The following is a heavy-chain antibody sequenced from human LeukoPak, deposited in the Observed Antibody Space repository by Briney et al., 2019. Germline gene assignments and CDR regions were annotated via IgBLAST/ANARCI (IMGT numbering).Heavy chain of an antibody. CDR2: IWYDGSNK. CDR3: ARAPQSIDYGDYYYYGMDV. Sequence: AKSMTLSCAASGLTFSSYGMHWVRQATGKGLEGVAVIWYDGSNKYYADSVKGRFTISRDNSKNTLYLQMNSPRAEDTAVYYCARAPQSIDYGDYYYYGMDVWGQGTTVTVSS. V-gene: IGHV3-33*01. J-gene: IGHJ6*02. CDR1: GLTFSSYG. D-gene: IGHD4-17*01.